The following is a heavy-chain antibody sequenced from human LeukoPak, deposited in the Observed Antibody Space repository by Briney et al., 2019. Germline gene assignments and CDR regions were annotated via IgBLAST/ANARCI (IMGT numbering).Heavy chain of an antibody. Sequence: SVKVSCKASRGTFSSYAINWVRHAPGQGLEWMGRIIPIFGIANYAQKFQGRVTITADKSTSTAYMELSSLRSEDTAVYYCARWLGADCGGDCYDYWGQGTLVTVSS. CDR1: RGTFSSYA. D-gene: IGHD2-21*01. J-gene: IGHJ4*02. CDR3: ARWLGADCGGDCYDY. V-gene: IGHV1-69*04. CDR2: IIPIFGIA.